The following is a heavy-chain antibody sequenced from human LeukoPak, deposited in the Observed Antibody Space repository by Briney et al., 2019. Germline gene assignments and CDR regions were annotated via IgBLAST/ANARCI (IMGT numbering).Heavy chain of an antibody. V-gene: IGHV3-30*02. CDR3: AKVHSHYYDSSGFGY. J-gene: IGHJ4*02. D-gene: IGHD3-22*01. CDR2: IRYDGSNK. CDR1: GFTFSSYG. Sequence: SGGSLRLSCAASGFTFSSYGMHWVRQAPGKGLEWVAFIRYDGSNKYYADSVKGRFTISRDNYKNTLYLQMNSLRAEDTAVYYCAKVHSHYYDSSGFGYWGQGTLVTVSS.